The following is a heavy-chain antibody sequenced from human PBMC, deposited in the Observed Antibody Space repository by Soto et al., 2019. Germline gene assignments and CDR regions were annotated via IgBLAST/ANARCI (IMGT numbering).Heavy chain of an antibody. CDR3: ARGCIVVVVAATPRYYGMDV. Sequence: SVKVSCKASGGTFSSYAISWVRQAPGQGLEWMGGIIPIFGTANYAQKFQGRVTITADESTSTAYMELSSLRSEDTAVYYCARGCIVVVVAATPRYYGMDVWGQGTTVTVSS. D-gene: IGHD2-15*01. J-gene: IGHJ6*02. CDR1: GGTFSSYA. CDR2: IIPIFGTA. V-gene: IGHV1-69*13.